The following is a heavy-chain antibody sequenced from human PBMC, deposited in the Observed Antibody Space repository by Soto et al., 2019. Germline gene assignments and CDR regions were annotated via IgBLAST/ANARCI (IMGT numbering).Heavy chain of an antibody. CDR3: ARAGVGGTGYSSGWYGDYYYYGMDV. Sequence: SVKVSCKASGGTFSSYAISWVRQAPGQGLEWMGGIIPIFGTANYAQKFQGRVTITADKSTSTAYMELSSLRSEDTAVYYCARAGVGGTGYSSGWYGDYYYYGMDVWGQGTTVTVSS. V-gene: IGHV1-69*06. CDR1: GGTFSSYA. D-gene: IGHD6-19*01. J-gene: IGHJ6*02. CDR2: IIPIFGTA.